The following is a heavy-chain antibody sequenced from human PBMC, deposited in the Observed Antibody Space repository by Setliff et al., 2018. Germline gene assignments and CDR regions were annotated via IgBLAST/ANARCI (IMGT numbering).Heavy chain of an antibody. CDR2: ISDSSGNK. D-gene: IGHD3-22*01. J-gene: IGHJ6*03. V-gene: IGHV3-23*01. CDR3: ARLALTGYDSSGYYYALEYYYYMDV. CDR1: GFTFSTYA. Sequence: GGSLRLSCAASGFTFSTYAMSWVRQAPGKGLEWVSSISDSSGNKYYADSVKGRFTISRDNPKNTLYLQMNSLRAEDTAVYYCARLALTGYDSSGYYYALEYYYYMDVWGKGTTVTVSS.